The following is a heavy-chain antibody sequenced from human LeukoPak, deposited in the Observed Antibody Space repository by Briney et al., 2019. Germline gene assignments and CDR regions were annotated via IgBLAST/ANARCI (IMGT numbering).Heavy chain of an antibody. J-gene: IGHJ4*02. V-gene: IGHV5-51*01. CDR1: GYSFTTYW. Sequence: GESLKISCKVSGYSFTTYWIGWVGQMPGKGLECLGIIYPGDSDTRYSPSFRGQVTISADKSISTAYLQWSSLEASDTAIYYCARSPRAAGDFDYWGQGTLVTVSS. D-gene: IGHD6-13*01. CDR2: IYPGDSDT. CDR3: ARSPRAAGDFDY.